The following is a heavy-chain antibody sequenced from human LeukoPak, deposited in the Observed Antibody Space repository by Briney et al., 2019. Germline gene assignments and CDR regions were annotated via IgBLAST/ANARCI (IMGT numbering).Heavy chain of an antibody. CDR1: GFTFSSYA. Sequence: GRSLRLSCAASGFTFSSYAMSWVRQAPGKGLEWVANIKQDGSEKYYVDSVKGRFTISRDNAKYSLYLQMNSLRAEDTAVYYCAREGLSSEPCYYYYGMDVWGQGTTVTVSS. CDR2: IKQDGSEK. CDR3: AREGLSSEPCYYYYGMDV. J-gene: IGHJ6*02. D-gene: IGHD6-6*01. V-gene: IGHV3-7*01.